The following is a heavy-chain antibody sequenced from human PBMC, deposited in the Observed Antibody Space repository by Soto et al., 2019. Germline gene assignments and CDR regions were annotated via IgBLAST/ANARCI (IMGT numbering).Heavy chain of an antibody. CDR1: GGSVSSGSYY. CDR3: ASGIDGWCHGLYWLEVEV. J-gene: IGHJ6*02. V-gene: IGHV4-61*01. CDR2: IYYSGST. D-gene: IGHD6-19*01. Sequence: QVQLQESGPGLVKPSETLSLTCTASGGSVSSGSYYWSWIRQPPGKGLEWIGDIYYSGSTNYNPYLTGGDTMTVRTRKDSSSLDRSCVTAADTAVSDCASGIDGWCHGLYWLEVEVWGQGTTVTVS.